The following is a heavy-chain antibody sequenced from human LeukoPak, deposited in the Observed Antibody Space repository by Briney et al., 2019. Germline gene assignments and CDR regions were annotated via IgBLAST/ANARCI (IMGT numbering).Heavy chain of an antibody. J-gene: IGHJ6*03. V-gene: IGHV3-30*04. D-gene: IGHD3-9*01. CDR2: ISFDGVDR. Sequence: GGSLRLSCEASGFSIRNFAMSWVRQAPGKGLEWVAAISFDGVDRQHADSVRGRLTVSRDNSRNTVFLQMDSLRPEDTGVYFCARDPRATGYYYYYMDGWGKGTTVFVS. CDR1: GFSIRNFA. CDR3: ARDPRATGYYYYYMDG.